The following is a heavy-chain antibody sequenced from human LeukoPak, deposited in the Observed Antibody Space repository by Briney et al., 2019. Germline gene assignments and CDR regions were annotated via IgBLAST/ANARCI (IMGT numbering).Heavy chain of an antibody. CDR1: GFSFSRYS. V-gene: IGHV3-21*01. CDR2: ITSSSSYI. Sequence: GGSLRLSCVASGFSFSRYSMNWVRQAPGKGLEWVSSITSSSSYIYYADSVKGRFTISRDNAKNSLYLQMNSLRAEDTAVYYCARDDGNYYDSSGFDYWGQGTLVTVSS. J-gene: IGHJ4*02. D-gene: IGHD3-22*01. CDR3: ARDDGNYYDSSGFDY.